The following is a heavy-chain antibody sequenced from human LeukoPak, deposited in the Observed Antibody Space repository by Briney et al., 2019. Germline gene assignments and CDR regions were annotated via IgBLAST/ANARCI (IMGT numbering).Heavy chain of an antibody. D-gene: IGHD3-22*01. CDR3: AKDPRHYYDSSGYSDY. CDR2: ISGSGGST. Sequence: GGSLRLSCAASGFTFSSYAMSWVRQAPGKGLEWVSAISGSGGSTYYADSVKGRFTISRDNSKNTLYPQMNSLRAEDTAVYYCAKDPRHYYDSSGYSDYWGQGTLVTVSS. CDR1: GFTFSSYA. V-gene: IGHV3-23*01. J-gene: IGHJ4*02.